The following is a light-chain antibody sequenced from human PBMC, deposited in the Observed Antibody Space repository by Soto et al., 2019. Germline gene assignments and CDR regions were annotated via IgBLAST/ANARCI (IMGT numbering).Light chain of an antibody. Sequence: QSVLTQPASVSGSPGQSITISCTGTSSDVGGYNYVSWYQQHPGKAPKLMIYEVSNRPSGVSNRFSGSKSGNTASLAISGLQPEDEADYFCSSYTISYSRIFGGGTKVTVL. CDR3: SSYTISYSRI. V-gene: IGLV2-14*01. J-gene: IGLJ2*01. CDR1: SSDVGGYNY. CDR2: EVS.